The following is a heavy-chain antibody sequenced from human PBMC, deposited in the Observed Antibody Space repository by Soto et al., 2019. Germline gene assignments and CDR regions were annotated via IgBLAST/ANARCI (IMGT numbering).Heavy chain of an antibody. V-gene: IGHV3-23*01. D-gene: IGHD6-19*01. CDR3: AKDSQGSSGWANFDY. CDR2: ISGSGGST. J-gene: IGHJ4*02. CDR1: GFTFSSYA. Sequence: GGSLRLSCAASGFTFSSYAMSWVRQAPGKGLEWVSAISGSGGSTYYADSVKGRFTISRDNSKNTLYLQMNSLRAEDTAVYYCAKDSQGSSGWANFDYWGQGTLVTVSS.